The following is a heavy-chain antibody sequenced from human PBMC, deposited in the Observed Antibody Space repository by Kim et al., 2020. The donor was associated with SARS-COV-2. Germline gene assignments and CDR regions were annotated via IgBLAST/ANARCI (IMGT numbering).Heavy chain of an antibody. CDR2: IYYSGST. CDR1: GGSISSGGYY. V-gene: IGHV4-31*03. D-gene: IGHD3-9*01. Sequence: SETLSLTCTVSGGSISSGGYYWSWIRQHPGKGLEWIGYIYYSGSTYYNPSLKSRVTISVDTSKNQFSLKLSSVTAADTAVYYCARALPPYYDILTGYSYFDYWGKGSMVTDSS. J-gene: IGHJ4*02. CDR3: ARALPPYYDILTGYSYFDY.